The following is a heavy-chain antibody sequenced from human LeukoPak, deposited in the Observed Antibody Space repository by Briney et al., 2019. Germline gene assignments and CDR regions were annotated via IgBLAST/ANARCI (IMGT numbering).Heavy chain of an antibody. Sequence: GGSLRLSCAASDFSFITYAMSWVRQAPGKGLEWVSTISGGGDVTYYADSVKGRFTISRDNSKNTLSLQMNSLRVEDTAVYYCARDSSMLRGPLVIYYFDFWGQGTLVTVSS. D-gene: IGHD3-10*01. V-gene: IGHV3-23*01. CDR3: ARDSSMLRGPLVIYYFDF. CDR2: ISGGGDVT. J-gene: IGHJ4*02. CDR1: DFSFITYA.